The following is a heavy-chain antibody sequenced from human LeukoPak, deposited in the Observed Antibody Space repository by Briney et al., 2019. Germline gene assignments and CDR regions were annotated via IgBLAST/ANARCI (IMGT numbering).Heavy chain of an antibody. J-gene: IGHJ6*02. Sequence: GESLKISCKGSEYTFTSYWIGWVRQMPGRGLEWMGWINPNSGGTNYAQKFQGRVTMTRDTSISTAYMELSRLRSDDTAVYYCARDQAGTTLYGMDVWGQGTTVTVSS. V-gene: IGHV1-2*02. CDR2: INPNSGGT. CDR1: EYTFTSYW. CDR3: ARDQAGTTLYGMDV. D-gene: IGHD1-1*01.